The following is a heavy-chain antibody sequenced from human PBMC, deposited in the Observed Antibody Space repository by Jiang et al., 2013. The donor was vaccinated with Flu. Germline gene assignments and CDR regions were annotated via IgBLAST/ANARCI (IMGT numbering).Heavy chain of an antibody. V-gene: IGHV5-10-1*01. J-gene: IGHJ5*02. D-gene: IGHD4-17*01. CDR2: IDPSDSYT. CDR1: GYSFTSYW. Sequence: AEVKKPGESLRISCKGSGYSFTSYWISWVRQMPGKGLEWMGRIDPSDSYTNYSPSFQGHVTISADKSISTAYLQWSSLKASDTAMYYCARFLGSNRDYGDYDGAGWFDPWGQGTLVTVSS. CDR3: ARFLGSNRDYGDYDGAGWFDP.